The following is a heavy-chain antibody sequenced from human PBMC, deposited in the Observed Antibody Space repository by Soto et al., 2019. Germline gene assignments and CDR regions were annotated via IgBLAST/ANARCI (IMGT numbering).Heavy chain of an antibody. J-gene: IGHJ4*02. CDR3: ARGRDYGDPDY. V-gene: IGHV4-59*01. CDR1: GGSISSYY. Sequence: SETLSLTCTVSGGSISSYYWSWIRQPPGKGLEWIGYIYYSGSTNYNPSLKSRVTISVDTSKNQFSLKLSSVTAADTAVYYCARGRDYGDPDYWGQGTLVTVSS. D-gene: IGHD4-17*01. CDR2: IYYSGST.